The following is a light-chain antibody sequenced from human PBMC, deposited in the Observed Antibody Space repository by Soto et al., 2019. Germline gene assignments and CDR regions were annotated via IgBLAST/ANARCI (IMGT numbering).Light chain of an antibody. CDR2: DAS. Sequence: EVVLTQSPATLSLSPGERATLSCRASQSVSGYLAWYQQKPGQAPRLLIYDASNRATGIPARFSGSGSGTDFTLTISSLEPEDFALYYCQQRYNWPRTFGQGTKLEIK. V-gene: IGKV3-11*01. J-gene: IGKJ2*01. CDR1: QSVSGY. CDR3: QQRYNWPRT.